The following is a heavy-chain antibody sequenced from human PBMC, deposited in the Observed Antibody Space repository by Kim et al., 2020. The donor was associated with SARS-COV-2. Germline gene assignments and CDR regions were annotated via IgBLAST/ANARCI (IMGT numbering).Heavy chain of an antibody. J-gene: IGHJ4*02. Sequence: GGSLRLSCAASGFTFSSYAMHWVRQAPGKGLEWVAVISYDGSNKYYADSVKGRFTISRDNSKNTLYLQMNSLRAEDTAVYYCARDLFRGYSYGPFSYWGQGTLVTVSS. V-gene: IGHV3-30*04. CDR1: GFTFSSYA. CDR2: ISYDGSNK. CDR3: ARDLFRGYSYGPFSY. D-gene: IGHD5-18*01.